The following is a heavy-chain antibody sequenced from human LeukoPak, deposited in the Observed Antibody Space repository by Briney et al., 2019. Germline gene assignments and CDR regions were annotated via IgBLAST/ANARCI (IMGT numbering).Heavy chain of an antibody. D-gene: IGHD2-15*01. V-gene: IGHV3-43*01. Sequence: GGSLRLSCAASGFTFDDYTMYWVRQPPGKGLEWVSLLTWNADRTYYADSVKGRFTISRDNSKNSLYLKMNSLKTEDTALYYCARDIAVAATGGAFDYWGQGTLVTVSS. CDR3: ARDIAVAATGGAFDY. CDR1: GFTFDDYT. J-gene: IGHJ4*02. CDR2: LTWNADRT.